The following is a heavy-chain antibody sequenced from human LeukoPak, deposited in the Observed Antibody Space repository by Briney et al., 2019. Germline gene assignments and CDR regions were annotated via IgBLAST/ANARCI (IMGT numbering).Heavy chain of an antibody. CDR2: ISDSGSAV. D-gene: IGHD2-2*01. CDR1: GLRFSDSY. CDR3: TNLRSSSIDY. V-gene: IGHV3-11*01. J-gene: IGHJ4*02. Sequence: GGSLRLSCAASGLRFSDSYMSWIRQAPGKGLELISYISDSGSAVYPADSVKGRITISRDNARNSLYLQLNSLKAEDTAIYYRTNLRSSSIDYWGQGTLVTVSS.